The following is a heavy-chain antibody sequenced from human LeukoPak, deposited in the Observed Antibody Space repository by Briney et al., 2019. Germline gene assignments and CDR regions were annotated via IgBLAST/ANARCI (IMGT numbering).Heavy chain of an antibody. J-gene: IGHJ6*02. V-gene: IGHV3-64D*09. CDR3: VKDRGRIWSGEMHRRLEV. D-gene: IGHD5-24*01. CDR2: ISSNGGST. CDR1: GYTSSRYD. Sequence: GGSQTLLCSPSGYTSSRYDMLWLRQTPGKGLEYVSAISSNGGSTYYADSVKGRFTISRDHSKNPLYLQISSLSAEDTAVYYCVKDRGRIWSGEMHRRLEVLGQGNPVNV.